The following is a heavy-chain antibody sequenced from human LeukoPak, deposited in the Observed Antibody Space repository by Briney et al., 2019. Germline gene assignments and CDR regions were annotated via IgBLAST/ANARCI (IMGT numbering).Heavy chain of an antibody. CDR3: ARDCMTIFGVVIPKSYMDV. CDR2: IKQDGSEK. J-gene: IGHJ6*03. Sequence: GGSLRLSCAASGFTFSSYWMSWVRQAPGKGLEWVANIKQDGSEKYYVDSVKGRFTISRDNAKNSLYLQMNSLRAEDTAVYYCARDCMTIFGVVIPKSYMDVWGKGTTVTVSS. V-gene: IGHV3-7*01. CDR1: GFTFSSYW. D-gene: IGHD3-3*01.